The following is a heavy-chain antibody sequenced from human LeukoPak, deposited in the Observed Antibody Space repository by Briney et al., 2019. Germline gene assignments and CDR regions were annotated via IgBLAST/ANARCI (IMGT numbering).Heavy chain of an antibody. J-gene: IGHJ4*02. CDR3: ARGEVPPHYFDY. CDR1: GGTFSRSA. V-gene: IGHV1-69*13. Sequence: SVKVSCKASGGTFSRSAISWVRQAPGQGLEWKGGIIAVFGSPNYAQKFQGRVTITADESTSTAYMELSSLRSEDTAVYYCARGEVPPHYFDYWGQGTLVTVSS. CDR2: IIAVFGSP.